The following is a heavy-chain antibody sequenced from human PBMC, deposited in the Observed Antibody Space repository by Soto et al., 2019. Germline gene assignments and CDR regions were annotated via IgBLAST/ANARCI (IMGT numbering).Heavy chain of an antibody. CDR3: ARTLRPGGSWYRGYYYYGMDV. J-gene: IGHJ6*02. CDR1: GFTFSSYW. CDR2: IKKDGSEK. D-gene: IGHD6-13*01. V-gene: IGHV3-7*01. Sequence: EVQLVESGGGLVQPGGSLRLSCAASGFTFSSYWMSWVRQAPGKGLEWVANIKKDGSEKYYVDSVKGRFTISRDNAKNSLYLQMNSLRAEDTAVYYCARTLRPGGSWYRGYYYYGMDVWGQGTTVTVSS.